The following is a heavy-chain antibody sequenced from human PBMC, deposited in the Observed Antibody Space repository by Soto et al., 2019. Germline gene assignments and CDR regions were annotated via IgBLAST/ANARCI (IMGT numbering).Heavy chain of an antibody. J-gene: IGHJ4*02. V-gene: IGHV5-51*01. CDR1: GYRFTNYW. D-gene: IGHD2-15*01. Sequence: ESLKISCKASGYRFTNYWIGWVRQMPGKGLEWMGIIYPGDSDTRYSPSFQGQVTISADKSINTAYLQWSSLRASDTAMYYCTRRGDSGGYMDYWGQGILVTVSS. CDR3: TRRGDSGGYMDY. CDR2: IYPGDSDT.